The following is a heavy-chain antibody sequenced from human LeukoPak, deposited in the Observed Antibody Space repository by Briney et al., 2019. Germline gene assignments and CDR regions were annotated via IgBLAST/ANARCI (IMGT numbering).Heavy chain of an antibody. Sequence: GGSLRLSCAASGFTFSSYWMSWVRQAPGKGLEWVSVIYSGGSTYYADSVKGRFTISRDNAKNSLYLQMNSLRAEDTAVYYCATTRSSVTTRAGWGQGTLVTVSS. J-gene: IGHJ4*02. CDR3: ATTRSSVTTRAG. CDR1: GFTFSSYW. V-gene: IGHV3-66*01. CDR2: IYSGGST. D-gene: IGHD4-11*01.